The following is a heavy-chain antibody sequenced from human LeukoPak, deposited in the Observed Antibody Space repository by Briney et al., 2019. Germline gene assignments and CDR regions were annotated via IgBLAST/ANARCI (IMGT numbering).Heavy chain of an antibody. Sequence: ASVKVSCKASGYTFTSYDINWVRQATGQGLEWMGWMNPNSGNTGYAQKFQGRVTMTRDTSTSTVYMELSSLRSEDTAVCYCARGRTTVTTGWFDPWGPGTLVTVSS. J-gene: IGHJ5*02. CDR1: GYTFTSYD. V-gene: IGHV1-8*01. CDR2: MNPNSGNT. CDR3: ARGRTTVTTGWFDP. D-gene: IGHD4-11*01.